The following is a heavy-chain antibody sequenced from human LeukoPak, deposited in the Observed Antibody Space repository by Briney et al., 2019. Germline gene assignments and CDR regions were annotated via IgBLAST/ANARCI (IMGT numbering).Heavy chain of an antibody. Sequence: GASVKVSCKASGYPFTSYYMHWVRQAPGQGLEWMGIINPSGGSTSYARKFQGRVTMTRDTSTSTVYMELSSLRSEDTAVCYCATSYGDLDYWGQGTLVTVSS. CDR3: ATSYGDLDY. D-gene: IGHD4-17*01. V-gene: IGHV1-46*01. J-gene: IGHJ4*02. CDR1: GYPFTSYY. CDR2: INPSGGST.